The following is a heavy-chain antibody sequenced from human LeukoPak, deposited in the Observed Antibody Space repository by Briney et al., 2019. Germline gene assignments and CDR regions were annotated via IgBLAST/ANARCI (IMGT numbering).Heavy chain of an antibody. D-gene: IGHD1/OR15-1a*01. V-gene: IGHV4-34*01. J-gene: IGHJ4*02. CDR1: GGSFSGYY. CDR2: INHSGST. Sequence: PSETLSLTCAVYGGSFSGYYWSWIRQPPGKGLEWIGEINHSGSTNYNPSLKSRVTISVDTSKHQFSLKLSSVTAADTAVYYCARGRNWNTYYFDYWGQGTLVTVSS. CDR3: ARGRNWNTYYFDY.